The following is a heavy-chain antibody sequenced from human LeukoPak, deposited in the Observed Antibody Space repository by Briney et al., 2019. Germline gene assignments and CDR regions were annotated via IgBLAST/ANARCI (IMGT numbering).Heavy chain of an antibody. V-gene: IGHV3-23*01. D-gene: IGHD3-10*01. J-gene: IGHJ4*02. CDR2: ISGSGGST. Sequence: GRSLRLSCAASGFTFSSYAMSWVRQAPGKGLEWVSAISGSGGSTYYADFVKGRFTNSRDNSKNTLYLQMNSLRAEDTAVYYCAKQSTMVRGVVDYWGQGTLVTVSS. CDR1: GFTFSSYA. CDR3: AKQSTMVRGVVDY.